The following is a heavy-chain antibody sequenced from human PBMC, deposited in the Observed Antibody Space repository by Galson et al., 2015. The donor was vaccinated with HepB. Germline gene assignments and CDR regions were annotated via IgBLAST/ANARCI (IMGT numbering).Heavy chain of an antibody. CDR3: ARGWLQNSFDL. Sequence: SLRLSCAVSGFSLRGFSMVWVRQAPGRGLEWLSFISPAGDTIYYVDSVKGRFTISRDTARNSLYLQMNSLRVEDTAVYYCARGWLQNSFDLWGQGTVVTVSS. CDR1: GFSLRGFS. V-gene: IGHV3-48*01. J-gene: IGHJ3*01. CDR2: ISPAGDTI. D-gene: IGHD5-24*01.